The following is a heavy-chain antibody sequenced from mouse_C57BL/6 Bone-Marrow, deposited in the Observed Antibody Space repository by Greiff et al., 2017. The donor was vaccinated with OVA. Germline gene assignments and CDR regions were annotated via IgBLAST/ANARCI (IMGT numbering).Heavy chain of an antibody. CDR3: AKATTVVDWYFDV. CDR1: GYTFTSYW. J-gene: IGHJ1*03. D-gene: IGHD1-1*01. Sequence: QVQLKEPGAELVRPGSSVKLSCKASGYTFTSYWMHWVKQRPIQGLEWIGNIDPSDSEPHYNQKFKDKATLTVDKSSSTAYMQLSSLTAEDAAVCYCAKATTVVDWYFDVWGTGTTVIVSS. V-gene: IGHV1-52*01. CDR2: IDPSDSEP.